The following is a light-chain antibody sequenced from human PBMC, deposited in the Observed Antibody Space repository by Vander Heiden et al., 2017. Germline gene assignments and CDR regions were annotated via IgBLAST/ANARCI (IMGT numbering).Light chain of an antibody. Sequence: KMPRSPPSLSASVGDTVTITCRASQCISTHLGWYQQKPGKAPKLLIYSVSSLESGVPSRFSGSGSGTDFTLTISSLQPEDLATYFCLQNNSYPPFTFGPGTKVEI. CDR3: LQNNSYPPFT. CDR1: QCISTH. V-gene: IGKV1-17*01. CDR2: SVS. J-gene: IGKJ3*01.